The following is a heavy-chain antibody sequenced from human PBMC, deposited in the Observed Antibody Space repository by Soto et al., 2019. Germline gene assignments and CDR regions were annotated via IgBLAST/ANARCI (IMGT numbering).Heavy chain of an antibody. J-gene: IGHJ5*01. D-gene: IGHD1-1*01. CDR1: CGSVRAPDW. CDR2: VHISGHS. Sequence: SETLSLTCTLSCGSVRAPDWWKWVRQSPDKGLEWIAEVHISGHSNYNPSLRSRVSVSIDSSKNQFYLNLNSVTAADTAIYYCARVRQGCSANNCYFDPWGQGTQVTVSS. V-gene: IGHV4-4*02. CDR3: ARVRQGCSANNCYFDP.